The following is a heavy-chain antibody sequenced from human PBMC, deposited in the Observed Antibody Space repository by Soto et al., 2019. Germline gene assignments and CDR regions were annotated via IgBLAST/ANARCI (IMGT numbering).Heavy chain of an antibody. Sequence: ASVKVSCTASGYTFTSYGISWVRQAPGQGLEWMGWISAYNGNTSYAQKLQGRVTMTTDTSTSTAYMELRSLRSDDTAVYYCARAGEGYCGGDCPFDYWGQGTLVTVSS. CDR3: ARAGEGYCGGDCPFDY. CDR2: ISAYNGNT. V-gene: IGHV1-18*01. J-gene: IGHJ4*02. D-gene: IGHD2-21*02. CDR1: GYTFTSYG.